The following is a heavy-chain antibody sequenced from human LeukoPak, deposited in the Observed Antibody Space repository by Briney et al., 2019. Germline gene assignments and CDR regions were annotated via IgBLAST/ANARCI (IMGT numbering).Heavy chain of an antibody. D-gene: IGHD2-21*01. J-gene: IGHJ4*02. CDR3: ASPGVISSGATLY. CDR1: GYSFTSYW. V-gene: IGHV5-51*01. CDR2: IYPGESDT. Sequence: GESLKISCKGSGYSFTSYWIGWVRQMPGKGLEWMGIIYPGESDTRYSPAFQGQVTISADKSISTAYLQWSSLKASDTAMYYCASPGVISSGATLYWGQGTLVTVSS.